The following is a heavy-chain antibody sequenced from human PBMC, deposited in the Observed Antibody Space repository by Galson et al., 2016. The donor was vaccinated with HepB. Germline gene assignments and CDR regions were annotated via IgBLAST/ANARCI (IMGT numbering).Heavy chain of an antibody. CDR1: GFSFSTYA. Sequence: SLRLSCAVSGFSFSTYAMSWVRQAPGKGLVWVSTIGGSGDNTYYADSVKGRFTISRDNSMNTLYLQMNSLRAEDTAVYYCAKDLLFDYVWGSYRFQDWGQGAPVTVSS. CDR2: IGGSGDNT. J-gene: IGHJ4*02. CDR3: AKDLLFDYVWGSYRFQD. V-gene: IGHV3-23*01. D-gene: IGHD3-16*02.